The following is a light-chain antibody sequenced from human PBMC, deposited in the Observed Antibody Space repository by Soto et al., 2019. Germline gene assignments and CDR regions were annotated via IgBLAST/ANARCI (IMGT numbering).Light chain of an antibody. Sequence: QSVLTQSPSASAALGASVKLTCTLSSGHSSYAIAWHQQQPQKGPRYLMKLNSDGSHSQGDGIPDRFSGSSSGAERYLTISGLQSEDEADYYCQTWGSGIHYVFGTGTKVTVL. J-gene: IGLJ1*01. CDR2: LNSDGSH. V-gene: IGLV4-69*01. CDR1: SGHSSYA. CDR3: QTWGSGIHYV.